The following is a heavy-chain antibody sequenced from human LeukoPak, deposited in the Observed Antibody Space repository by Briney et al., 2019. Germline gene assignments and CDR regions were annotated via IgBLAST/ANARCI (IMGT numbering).Heavy chain of an antibody. CDR2: IIPIFGTA. Sequence: ASEKVSCKASGGTFSSYAISWVRQAPGQGLEWMGGIIPIFGTANYAQKFQGRVTITTDESMSTAYMELSSLRSEDTAVYYCARTALRGNYDSSGYYYGNIDYWGQGTLVTVSS. CDR3: ARTALRGNYDSSGYYYGNIDY. D-gene: IGHD3-22*01. CDR1: GGTFSSYA. J-gene: IGHJ4*02. V-gene: IGHV1-69*05.